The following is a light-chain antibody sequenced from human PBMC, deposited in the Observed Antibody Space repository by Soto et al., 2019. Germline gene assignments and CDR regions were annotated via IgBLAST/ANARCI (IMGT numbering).Light chain of an antibody. J-gene: IGKJ3*01. Sequence: DIQMTQSPSTLSASVGDRVTITCRASQGISNYLAWYQQKPGKVPKLLIYAASTWQTGVPSRFSGSGSGTDFTLTISSLQPEDVATYYCQKYNSAPRTFGPGTKVDIK. CDR1: QGISNY. V-gene: IGKV1-27*01. CDR2: AAS. CDR3: QKYNSAPRT.